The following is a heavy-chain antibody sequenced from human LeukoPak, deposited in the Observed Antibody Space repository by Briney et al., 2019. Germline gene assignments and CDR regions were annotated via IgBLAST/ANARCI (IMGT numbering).Heavy chain of an antibody. D-gene: IGHD1-26*01. V-gene: IGHV1-24*01. CDR2: FDPEDGEI. Sequence: ASVKLSCKVSEYTLTELSMHWVRQAPGKGLEWLGGFDPEDGEIIYAQQLQGRVTMSDDTSTDTAYMELGSLRSDDTAVYYCAADRGDYSGSYWTAFDIWGQGTMVTVSS. CDR3: AADRGDYSGSYWTAFDI. CDR1: EYTLTELS. J-gene: IGHJ3*02.